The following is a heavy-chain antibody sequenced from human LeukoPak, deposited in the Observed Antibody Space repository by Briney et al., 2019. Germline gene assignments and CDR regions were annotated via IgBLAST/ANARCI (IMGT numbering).Heavy chain of an antibody. CDR1: GYTFTGYY. CDR3: ARGDYYDSSGYYYFDY. CDR2: INPNSGGT. J-gene: IGHJ4*02. Sequence: ASVKVSCKASGYTFTGYYMHWMRQAPGQGLEWMGWINPNSGGTNYAQKFQGRVTMTRDTSISTAYMELSRLRSDDTAVYYCARGDYYDSSGYYYFDYWGQGTLVTVSS. V-gene: IGHV1-2*02. D-gene: IGHD3-22*01.